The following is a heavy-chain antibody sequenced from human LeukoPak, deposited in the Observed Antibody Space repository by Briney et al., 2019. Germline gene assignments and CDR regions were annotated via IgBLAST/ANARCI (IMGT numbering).Heavy chain of an antibody. Sequence: EASVKLSCKVSGCTFTELYMHWVRQAPGKGLEWIGGFDPEDGETIYAQKFQGRVTMTEDTSTDTAYMELSSLRSEGTAVYYCATGLVGIDYWGQGTLVTVSS. J-gene: IGHJ4*02. D-gene: IGHD6-6*01. CDR3: ATGLVGIDY. V-gene: IGHV1-24*01. CDR2: FDPEDGET. CDR1: GCTFTELY.